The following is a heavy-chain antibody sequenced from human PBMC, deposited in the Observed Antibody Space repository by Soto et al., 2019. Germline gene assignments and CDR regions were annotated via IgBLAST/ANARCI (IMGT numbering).Heavy chain of an antibody. D-gene: IGHD3-22*01. CDR1: GGSITSYY. Sequence: PSETLSLTCSVSGGSITSYYWNWIRQPPGKGLEWIGYIYYSGSTNYNPSLKSRVTISVDTSKNQFSLKLSSVTAADTAVYYCARGRGYYDSSGYSTSPDDAFDIWGQGTMVTVS. CDR2: IYYSGST. V-gene: IGHV4-59*01. CDR3: ARGRGYYDSSGYSTSPDDAFDI. J-gene: IGHJ3*02.